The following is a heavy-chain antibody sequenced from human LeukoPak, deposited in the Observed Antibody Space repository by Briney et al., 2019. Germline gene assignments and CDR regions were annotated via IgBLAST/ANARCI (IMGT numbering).Heavy chain of an antibody. Sequence: GGSLRLSCAASGFTFSSYAMHWVRQAPGKGLEWVAVMSSDGSKKYYADSVKGRFTISRDNSKNTLYLQMNSLRAEDTAVYHCAKKFTGTTVISGDYFDYWGQGTLVTVSS. D-gene: IGHD4-17*01. CDR1: GFTFSSYA. J-gene: IGHJ4*02. CDR2: MSSDGSKK. CDR3: AKKFTGTTVISGDYFDY. V-gene: IGHV3-30-3*02.